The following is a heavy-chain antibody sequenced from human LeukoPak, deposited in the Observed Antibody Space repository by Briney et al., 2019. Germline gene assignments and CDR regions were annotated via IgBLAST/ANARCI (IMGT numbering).Heavy chain of an antibody. J-gene: IGHJ4*02. CDR2: INSDGSST. CDR3: AREGRRYDSSGYRYFDY. D-gene: IGHD3-22*01. V-gene: IGHV3-74*01. Sequence: AGGSLRLSCAASGFTFSSYWMHWVRQAPGKGLVWVSRINSDGSSTSYADSVKGRFTISRDNAKNTLYLQMNSLRAEDTAVYYCAREGRRYDSSGYRYFDYWGQGTLVTVSS. CDR1: GFTFSSYW.